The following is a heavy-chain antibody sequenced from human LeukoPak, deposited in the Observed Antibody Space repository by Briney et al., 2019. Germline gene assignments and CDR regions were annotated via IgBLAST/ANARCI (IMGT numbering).Heavy chain of an antibody. CDR3: AKFPNGGYYFDY. Sequence: GGSLRLSCAVSGITLSNYGMSWVRQAPGKGLEWVSAISGSGGSTYYADSVKGRFTISRDNSKNTLYLQMNSLRAEDTAVYYCAKFPNGGYYFDYWGQGTLVTVSS. CDR1: GITLSNYG. CDR2: ISGSGGST. J-gene: IGHJ4*02. V-gene: IGHV3-23*01.